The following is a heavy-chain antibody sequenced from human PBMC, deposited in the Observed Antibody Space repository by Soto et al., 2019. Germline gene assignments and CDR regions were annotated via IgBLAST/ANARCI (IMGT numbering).Heavy chain of an antibody. D-gene: IGHD7-27*01. CDR3: ARHGDLYYYYGMDV. Sequence: EALSLTCPVSGASISSSSYYWGWIRQPPGKGLEWIGSIYYSGSTYYNPSLKSRVTISVDTSKNQFSLKLSSVTAADTAVYYCARHGDLYYYYGMDVWGQGTTVTVS. J-gene: IGHJ6*02. V-gene: IGHV4-39*01. CDR1: GASISSSSYY. CDR2: IYYSGST.